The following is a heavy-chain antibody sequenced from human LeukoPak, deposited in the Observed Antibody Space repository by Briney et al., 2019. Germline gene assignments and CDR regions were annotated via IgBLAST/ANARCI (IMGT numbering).Heavy chain of an antibody. J-gene: IGHJ4*02. D-gene: IGHD5-18*01. CDR1: GGSFSGYY. CDR2: INHSGST. CDR3: ARVQMGYSYGSIDH. V-gene: IGHV4-34*01. Sequence: SETLSLTCAVYGGSFSGYYWSWIRRPPGKGLEWIGEINHSGSTNYNPSLKSRVTISVDTSKNQFSLKLSSVTAADTAVYYCARVQMGYSYGSIDHWGQGTLVTVSS.